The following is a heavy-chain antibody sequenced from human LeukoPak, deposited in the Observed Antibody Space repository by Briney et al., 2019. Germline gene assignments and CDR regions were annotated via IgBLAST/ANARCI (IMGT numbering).Heavy chain of an antibody. CDR3: ARDLGYSSSSAVMDY. J-gene: IGHJ4*02. Sequence: GGSLRLSCVASGFTVSSNYMSWVRQAPGKGPEWLSVIYRGGTTYAGSVKGRFTISRDDSKNTLYLQMNSLRAEDTALYYCARDLGYSSSSAVMDYWGQGTLVTVSS. D-gene: IGHD6-6*01. V-gene: IGHV3-66*01. CDR1: GFTVSSNY. CDR2: IYRGGTT.